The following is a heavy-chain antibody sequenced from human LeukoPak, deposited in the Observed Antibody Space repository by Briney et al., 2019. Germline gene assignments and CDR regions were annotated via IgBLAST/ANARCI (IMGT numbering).Heavy chain of an antibody. CDR1: GYTFTSYD. CDR3: ARGLLWGYYYYMDV. V-gene: IGHV1-8*01. J-gene: IGHJ6*03. Sequence: ASVKVSCKASGYTFTSYDINWVRQATGQGLEWMGWMNPNSGNTGYAQKFQGRVTMTRNTSISTAYMELSSLRSEDTAVYYCARGLLWGYYYYMDVWGKGTTVTVSS. CDR2: MNPNSGNT. D-gene: IGHD2-21*01.